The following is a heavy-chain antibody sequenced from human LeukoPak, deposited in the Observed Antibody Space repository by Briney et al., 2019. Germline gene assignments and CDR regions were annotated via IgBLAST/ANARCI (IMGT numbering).Heavy chain of an antibody. CDR2: MSYDGSHQ. D-gene: IGHD2/OR15-2a*01. J-gene: IGHJ5*02. Sequence: PGRSLRLSCAASGFTFSNYAMHWFRQAPGKGLEWVALMSYDGSHQYYADSVKGRFTISRDNSNNTVFLQMNSLRTEDTAVYCARQRVGYFRSWGQGTLVTVSS. CDR3: ARQRVGYFRS. V-gene: IGHV3-30*01. CDR1: GFTFSNYA.